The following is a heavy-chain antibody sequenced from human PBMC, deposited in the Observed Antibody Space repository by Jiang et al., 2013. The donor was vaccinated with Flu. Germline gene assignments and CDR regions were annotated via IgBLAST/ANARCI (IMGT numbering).Heavy chain of an antibody. D-gene: IGHD2-2*01. CDR2: IYYSGST. J-gene: IGHJ5*02. Sequence: GSGLVKPSETLSLTCIVSTGSISGYYWSWIRQHPGKGLEWIGYIYYSGSTYYNPSLKSRVTISVDTSKNQFSLKLSSVTAADTAVYYCARGTYQLLLYVVGWFDPWGQGTLVTVSS. CDR3: ARGTYQLLLYVVGWFDP. V-gene: IGHV4-31*03. CDR1: TGSISGYY.